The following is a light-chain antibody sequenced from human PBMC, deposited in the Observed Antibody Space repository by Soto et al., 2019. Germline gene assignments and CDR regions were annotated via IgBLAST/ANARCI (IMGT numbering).Light chain of an antibody. V-gene: IGLV1-44*01. CDR1: SSNIAGNT. J-gene: IGLJ7*01. CDR3: ATWDDDLNAAV. CDR2: IND. Sequence: QSALTQPPSLSGTPGQRVTISCSGSSSNIAGNTVHWYQHLPGTAPKLLIYINDQRPSGVPGRFSASTSGTSASLAISGLQSYDEADYYCATWDDDLNAAVFGGGTQLTVL.